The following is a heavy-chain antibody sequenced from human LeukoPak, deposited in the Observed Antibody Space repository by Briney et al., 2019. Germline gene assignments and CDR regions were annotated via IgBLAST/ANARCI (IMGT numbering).Heavy chain of an antibody. D-gene: IGHD3-3*01. CDR1: GFTFSSYA. CDR3: AKVWADYDFWSAYYWYFDL. J-gene: IGHJ2*01. CDR2: VSGNGAGT. Sequence: GGSLRLSCAASGFTFSSYAMSWVRQAPGKGLEWVSAVSGNGAGTFYTDSVKGRFTISRDNSRHTLYLQMDSLRAEDTAVYYCAKVWADYDFWSAYYWYFDLWGRGTLVTVSS. V-gene: IGHV3-23*01.